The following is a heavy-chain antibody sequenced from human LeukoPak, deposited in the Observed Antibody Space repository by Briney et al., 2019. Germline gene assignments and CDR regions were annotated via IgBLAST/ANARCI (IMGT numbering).Heavy chain of an antibody. CDR1: GGSVSSGTYL. D-gene: IGHD7-27*01. CDR3: ARWGTY. J-gene: IGHJ4*02. Sequence: SETLSLTCTVSGGSVSSGTYLWTWVRQPPGKGLEWIGHIHYSVTTNYNPSLKSRVTMSLDTSKNQFSLKLTSVTAADTAIYFCARWGTYWGQGILVTVSS. CDR2: IHYSVTT. V-gene: IGHV4-61*01.